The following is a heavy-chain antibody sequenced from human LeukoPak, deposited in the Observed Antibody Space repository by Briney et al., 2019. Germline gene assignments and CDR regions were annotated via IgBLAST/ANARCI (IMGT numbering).Heavy chain of an antibody. CDR3: AGELGLDYYGSGSRRSDPYYYYGMDV. CDR2: IIPIFGTA. J-gene: IGHJ6*04. V-gene: IGHV1-69*13. Sequence: SVKVSCKASGGTFSSYAISWVRQAPGQGLEWMGGIIPIFGTANYAQKFQGGVTITADESTSTAYMELSSLRSEDTAVYYCAGELGLDYYGSGSRRSDPYYYYGMDVWGKGTTVTASS. D-gene: IGHD3-10*01. CDR1: GGTFSSYA.